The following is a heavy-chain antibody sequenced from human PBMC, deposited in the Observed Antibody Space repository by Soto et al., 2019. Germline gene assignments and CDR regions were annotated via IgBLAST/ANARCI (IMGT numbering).Heavy chain of an antibody. CDR3: ARTTGYSSSWFDDYYGMDV. Sequence: GSLRLSCAASGFTFSSYAMHWVRQAPGKELDWVAVISYDGSNKYYADSVKGRFTISRDNSKNTLYLQMNSLRAEDTAVYYCARTTGYSSSWFDDYYGMDVWGQGXTVTVSS. J-gene: IGHJ6*02. CDR1: GFTFSSYA. D-gene: IGHD6-13*01. V-gene: IGHV3-30-3*01. CDR2: ISYDGSNK.